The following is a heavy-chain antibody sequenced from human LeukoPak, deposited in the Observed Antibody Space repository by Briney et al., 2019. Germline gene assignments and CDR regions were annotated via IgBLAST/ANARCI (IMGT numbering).Heavy chain of an antibody. CDR3: ARGGGWYPDY. Sequence: GGSLRLSCAASGFTFSSYAMSWVRQAPGKGLEWVANIKKDGSGKYYVDSVKGRFTISRDNVNNSLYLQMNSLRAEDTAVYYCARGGGWYPDYWGQGTLVTVSS. CDR1: GFTFSSYA. CDR2: IKKDGSGK. J-gene: IGHJ4*02. V-gene: IGHV3-7*03. D-gene: IGHD6-19*01.